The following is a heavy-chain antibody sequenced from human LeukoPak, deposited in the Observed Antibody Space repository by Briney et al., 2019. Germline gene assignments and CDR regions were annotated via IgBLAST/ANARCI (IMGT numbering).Heavy chain of an antibody. V-gene: IGHV4-4*07. CDR3: ARDYKSRSSYYYYYYMDV. Sequence: SETLSLTCTVSGGSIGNDYFTWIRQPAGKGLEWIGRIHSGGTTNYNPSLMSRVTLSIDTSKKQISLRLTSVTAADTALYYCARDYKSRSSYYYYYYMDVWGKGTTVTVSS. CDR1: GGSIGNDY. D-gene: IGHD3-10*01. J-gene: IGHJ6*03. CDR2: IHSGGTT.